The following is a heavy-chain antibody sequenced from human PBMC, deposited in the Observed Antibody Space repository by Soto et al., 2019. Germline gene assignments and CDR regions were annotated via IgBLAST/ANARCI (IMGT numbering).Heavy chain of an antibody. CDR2: INPSGGST. D-gene: IGHD7-27*01. V-gene: IGHV1-46*01. Sequence: QVQLVQSGAEVKKPGASVKVSCKASGYTFTSYYMHSVRQAHGQGLEWMGIINPSGGSTSYAQKLQGSPTMTRHPPQSKLYKARGSLRYQETAANYGHRDKWGGKGFPGYWGQGTLVTVSS. J-gene: IGHJ4*02. CDR1: GYTFTSYY. CDR3: HRDKWGGKGFPGY.